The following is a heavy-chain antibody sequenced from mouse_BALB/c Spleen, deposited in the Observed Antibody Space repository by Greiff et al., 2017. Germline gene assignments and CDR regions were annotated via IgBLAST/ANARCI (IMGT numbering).Heavy chain of an antibody. D-gene: IGHD2-14*01. CDR2: ILPGSGST. J-gene: IGHJ3*01. CDR1: GYTFSSYW. Sequence: QVQLQQSGAELMKPGASVKISCKATGYTFSSYWIEWVKQRPGHGLEWIGEILPGSGSTNYNEKFKGKATFTADTSSNTAYMQLSSLTSEDSAVYYCASAYYRYDWFAYWGQGTLVTVSA. V-gene: IGHV1-9*01. CDR3: ASAYYRYDWFAY.